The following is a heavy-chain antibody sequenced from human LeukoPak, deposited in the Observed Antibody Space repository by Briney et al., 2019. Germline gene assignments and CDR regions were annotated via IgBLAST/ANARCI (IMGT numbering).Heavy chain of an antibody. CDR1: GGSISSSSYY. CDR2: IYYSGST. V-gene: IGHV4-39*01. D-gene: IGHD1-26*01. Sequence: SETLSLTCTVSGGSISSSSYYWGWIRQPPGKGLEWIVSIYYSGSTYYNPSLKSRVTISVDTSKNPFSLKLSSVTAADTAVYYCARRLSVGVPGYYYYYMDVWGKGTTVTVSS. J-gene: IGHJ6*03. CDR3: ARRLSVGVPGYYYYYMDV.